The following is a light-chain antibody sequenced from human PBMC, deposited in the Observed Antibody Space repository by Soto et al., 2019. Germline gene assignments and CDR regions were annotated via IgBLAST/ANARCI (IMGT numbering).Light chain of an antibody. CDR3: QQRSNWPLT. J-gene: IGKJ4*01. Sequence: EIVLTQSPGTLSLSPGERATLSCRASQSVSSSYLAWYQQKPGQAPRLLIYGASSRATGTPDRFSGSGSGTDFTLTISSLEPEDVAVYYCQQRSNWPLTFGGGTKVDIK. V-gene: IGKV3D-20*02. CDR1: QSVSSSY. CDR2: GAS.